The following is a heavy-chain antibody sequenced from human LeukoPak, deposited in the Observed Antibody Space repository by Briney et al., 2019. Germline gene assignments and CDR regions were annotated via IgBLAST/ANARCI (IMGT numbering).Heavy chain of an antibody. CDR1: GYTFTGYY. D-gene: IGHD3-22*01. V-gene: IGHV1-2*02. CDR2: INPNSGGT. CDR3: ARDMAITTIVRGSSSWFDP. Sequence: ASVKLSCKASGYTFTGYYMHWVRQAPGQGLEWMGWINPNSGGTDYAQKFQGRVTMSRDTSISTAYMELSRLRSDDTAVYYCARDMAITTIVRGSSSWFDPWGQGTLVTVSS. J-gene: IGHJ5*02.